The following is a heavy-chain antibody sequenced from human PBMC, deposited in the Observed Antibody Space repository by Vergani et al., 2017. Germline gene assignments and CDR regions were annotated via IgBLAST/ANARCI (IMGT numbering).Heavy chain of an antibody. D-gene: IGHD6-13*01. Sequence: QVQLQESGPGLVKPSETLSLTCAVYGGSFSGYYWSWIRQPPGKGLEWIGEINHSGSTNYNPSLKSRVTISVDTSKNQFSLKLSSVTAADTAVYYCARGQVPYSSSWYIWGQGTLVTVAS. CDR1: GGSFSGYY. J-gene: IGHJ4*02. V-gene: IGHV4-34*01. CDR2: INHSGST. CDR3: ARGQVPYSSSWYI.